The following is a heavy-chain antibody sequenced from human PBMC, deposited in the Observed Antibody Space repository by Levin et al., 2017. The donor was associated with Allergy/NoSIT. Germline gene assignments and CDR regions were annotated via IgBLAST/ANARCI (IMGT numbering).Heavy chain of an antibody. CDR3: ARGGAGRADYYYYYMDV. J-gene: IGHJ6*03. Sequence: TSETLSLTCAVSGGSFSGYYWNWIRQPPGKGLEWIGEINYRGSTNYNPSLKSRVILSVDTSKKQVSLNLTSVTAADTAVYYCARGGAGRADYYYYYMDVWGKGTTVTVSS. CDR2: INYRGST. V-gene: IGHV4-34*01. D-gene: IGHD3-16*01. CDR1: GGSFSGYY.